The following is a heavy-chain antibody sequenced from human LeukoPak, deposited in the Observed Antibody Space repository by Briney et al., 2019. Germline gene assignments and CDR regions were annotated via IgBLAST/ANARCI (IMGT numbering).Heavy chain of an antibody. CDR1: GFTFSDYY. CDR2: ISSSGSTI. V-gene: IGHV3-11*01. CDR3: AKGLQFLKFDY. Sequence: GGSLRLSCAASGFTFSDYYTSWIRQAPGKGLEWVSYISSSGSTIYYADSVKGRFTISRDNAKNSLYLQMNSLRAEDTAVYYCAKGLQFLKFDYWGQGTLVTVSS. D-gene: IGHD2/OR15-2a*01. J-gene: IGHJ4*02.